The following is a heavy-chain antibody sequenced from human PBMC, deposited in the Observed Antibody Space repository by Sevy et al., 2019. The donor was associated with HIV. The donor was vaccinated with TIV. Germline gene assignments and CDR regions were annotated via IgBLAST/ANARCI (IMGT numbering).Heavy chain of an antibody. J-gene: IGHJ4*02. CDR3: AKDSGDDNYGLFDY. CDR1: GFTLSNYA. Sequence: GGSLRLSCGASGFTLSNYAMSWVRQAPGKGLEWVSSISGSGDNTYYADSVKGRFTVSRDNSKNTLYLQMNSLRAEDTAVYYCAKDSGDDNYGLFDYWGQGTLVTVSS. CDR2: ISGSGDNT. D-gene: IGHD5-18*01. V-gene: IGHV3-23*01.